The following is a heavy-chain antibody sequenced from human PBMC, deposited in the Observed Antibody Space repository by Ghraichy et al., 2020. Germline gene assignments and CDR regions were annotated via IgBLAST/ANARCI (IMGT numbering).Heavy chain of an antibody. CDR3: ARGGPSIAAAGPFDY. J-gene: IGHJ4*02. CDR1: GFTFSSYG. CDR2: IWYDGSNK. Sequence: GGSLRLSCAASGFTFSSYGMHWVRQAPGKGLEWVAVIWYDGSNKYYADSVKGRFTISRDNSKNTLYLQMNSLGAEDTAVYYCARGGPSIAAAGPFDYWGQGTLVTVSS. D-gene: IGHD6-13*01. V-gene: IGHV3-33*01.